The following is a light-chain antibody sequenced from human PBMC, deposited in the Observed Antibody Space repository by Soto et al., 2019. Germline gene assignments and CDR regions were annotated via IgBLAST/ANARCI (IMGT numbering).Light chain of an antibody. CDR1: QSISSW. V-gene: IGKV1-5*03. CDR2: KAS. CDR3: QQYNSYSET. Sequence: DIQMTQSPSTLSASVGDRVTITCRASQSISSWLAWYQQKPGKAPKLLIYKASSLESGVPSRFSGSGSGTEFTLTISSLQPDDFATYYCQQYNSYSETFGQGTKAAIK. J-gene: IGKJ1*01.